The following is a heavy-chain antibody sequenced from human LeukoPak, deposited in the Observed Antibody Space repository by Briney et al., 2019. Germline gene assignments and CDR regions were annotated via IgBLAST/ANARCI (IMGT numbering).Heavy chain of an antibody. V-gene: IGHV3-7*01. J-gene: IGHJ4*02. Sequence: GSLRLSCVASGFTFSRYWMSWVRPAQGRGLEWVANIKQDGRMKYYVDSVKGRLSISRDNAKHSLNPQMISLRAEDTDVYYCARKGATVTTSFASWGQGTLVTVSS. CDR3: ARKGATVTTSFAS. CDR2: IKQDGRMK. D-gene: IGHD4-11*01. CDR1: GFTFSRYW.